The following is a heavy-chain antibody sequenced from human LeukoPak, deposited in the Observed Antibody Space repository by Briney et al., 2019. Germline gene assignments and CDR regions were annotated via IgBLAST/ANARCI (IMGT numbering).Heavy chain of an antibody. CDR3: AKTFYAEQFDY. J-gene: IGHJ4*02. CDR2: IYSGGST. V-gene: IGHV3-66*02. D-gene: IGHD1/OR15-1a*01. CDR1: GFTVSSNY. Sequence: GGSLRLSCAAPGFTVSSNYMSWVRQAPGKGLEWVSVIYSGGSTYYADSVKGRFTISRDNSKNTLYLQMNSLRAEDTAVYYCAKTFYAEQFDYWGQGTLVTVSS.